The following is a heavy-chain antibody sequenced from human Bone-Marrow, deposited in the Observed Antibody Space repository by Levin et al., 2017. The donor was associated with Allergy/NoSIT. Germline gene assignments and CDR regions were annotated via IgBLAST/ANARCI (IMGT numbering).Heavy chain of an antibody. CDR1: GFTFSNFW. D-gene: IGHD4-23*01. V-gene: IGHV3-7*03. CDR3: ARDTDRWFDY. J-gene: IGHJ4*02. CDR2: IKEDGSDK. Sequence: GESLKISCAASGFTFSNFWMGWVRQAPGKGLEWVANIKEDGSDKYYVDSVKGRFTISRDNAENSLYLQMNSLRAEDTAVYYCARDTDRWFDYWGQGTLVTVSS.